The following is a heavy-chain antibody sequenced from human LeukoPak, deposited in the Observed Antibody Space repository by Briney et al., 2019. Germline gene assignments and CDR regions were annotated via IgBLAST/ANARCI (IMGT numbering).Heavy chain of an antibody. V-gene: IGHV5-51*01. J-gene: IGHJ2*01. Sequence: GASLKISCKGSGYSFTSYWIGWVRQMPGKGLEWMGIIYPGDSDTRYSPSFQGRVTISADKSISTAYLQWSSLKASDTAMYYCARQGGEIAAAGTYWYFDLWGRGTLVTVSS. CDR3: ARQGGEIAAAGTYWYFDL. D-gene: IGHD6-13*01. CDR2: IYPGDSDT. CDR1: GYSFTSYW.